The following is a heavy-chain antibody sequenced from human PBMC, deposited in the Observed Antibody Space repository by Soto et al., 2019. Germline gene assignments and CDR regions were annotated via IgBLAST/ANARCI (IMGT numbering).Heavy chain of an antibody. CDR2: ISSDGNIT. V-gene: IGHV3-74*01. D-gene: IGHD3-16*02. CDR3: TRDVVLRPFDY. Sequence: EVHLVESGGGLVQPGGSLRLSCAASGFTFSSYWMHWVRQAPGKGLEWVSRISSDGNITNYAETVKGRCTISRDNAKNTLYMQMNRLRVEDTAVYYCTRDVVLRPFDYWGQGTLVTVSS. CDR1: GFTFSSYW. J-gene: IGHJ4*02.